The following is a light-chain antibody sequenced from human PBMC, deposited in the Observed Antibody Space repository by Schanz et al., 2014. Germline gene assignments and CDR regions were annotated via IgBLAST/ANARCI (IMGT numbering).Light chain of an antibody. CDR3: QQFGKLPWT. CDR1: QSVRSSY. Sequence: EIVLTQSPGTLSLSPGERATLSCRASQSVRSSYLAWYQQKPGQAPRLLIYGASSRATGIPDRFSGSGSGTDFTLTISRLEPEDFAVFYCQQFGKLPWTFGQGTKVEIK. J-gene: IGKJ1*01. V-gene: IGKV3-20*01. CDR2: GAS.